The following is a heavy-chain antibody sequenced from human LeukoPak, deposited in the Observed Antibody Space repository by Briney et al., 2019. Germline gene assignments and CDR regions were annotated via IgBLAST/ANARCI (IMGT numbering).Heavy chain of an antibody. D-gene: IGHD3-16*02. CDR2: FNPNSGGT. CDR3: ATITPSDYVWGSYRYQSPGY. V-gene: IGHV1-2*06. Sequence: ASVKVSCKASGYTFTGYYMHWVRQAPGQGLEWMGRFNPNSGGTNYAQKFQGRVTMTRDTSISTAYMELSRLRSDDTAVYYCATITPSDYVWGSYRYQSPGYWGQGTLVTVSS. J-gene: IGHJ4*02. CDR1: GYTFTGYY.